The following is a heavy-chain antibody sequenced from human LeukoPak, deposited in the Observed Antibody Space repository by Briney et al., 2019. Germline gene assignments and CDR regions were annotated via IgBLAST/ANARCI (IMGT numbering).Heavy chain of an antibody. CDR3: AREEIYSGYDPYYFDY. CDR2: ISSSSSYI. V-gene: IGHV3-21*01. CDR1: GFTFSSYS. J-gene: IGHJ4*02. D-gene: IGHD5-12*01. Sequence: GGSLRLSCAASGFTFSSYSMNWVRQAPGKGLELVSSISSSSSYIYYADSVKGRFTISRDNANNSLYLQMNSLRAEDTAVYYCAREEIYSGYDPYYFDYWGQGTLVTVYS.